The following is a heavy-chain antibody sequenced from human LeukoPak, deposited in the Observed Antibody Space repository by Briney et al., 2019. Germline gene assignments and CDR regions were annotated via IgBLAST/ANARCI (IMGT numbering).Heavy chain of an antibody. V-gene: IGHV3-23*01. CDR1: GFTFSSYG. Sequence: TGGSLRLSCAASGFTFSSYGMSWVRQAPGKGLEWVSAISGSGSSTYYAASVKGRFTISRDNSKNTLYLQMNSLRAEDTAVYYCAKDRYIVGATPFDYWGQGTLVTVSS. CDR3: AKDRYIVGATPFDY. CDR2: ISGSGSST. J-gene: IGHJ4*02. D-gene: IGHD1-26*01.